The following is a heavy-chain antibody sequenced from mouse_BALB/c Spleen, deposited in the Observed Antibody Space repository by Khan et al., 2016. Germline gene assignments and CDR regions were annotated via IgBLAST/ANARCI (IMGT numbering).Heavy chain of an antibody. CDR3: ARDALWGSMDF. CDR2: IYYSGTI. V-gene: IGHV3-5*02. J-gene: IGHJ4*01. Sequence: EVKLLEPGPGLVKPSQTVSLTCTVTGISITTGTYRWSWIRQFPGHKLEWIGYIYYSGTITSNPSLTSRTTITRDTSQNQFFLEINSLTTEDTAPYYGARDALWGSMDFWGQGTSVPVSS. CDR1: GISITTGTYR. D-gene: IGHD1-1*02.